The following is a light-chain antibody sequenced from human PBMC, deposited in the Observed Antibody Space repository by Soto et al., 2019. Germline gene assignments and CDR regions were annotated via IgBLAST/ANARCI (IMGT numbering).Light chain of an antibody. CDR2: GAS. Sequence: EIVLTQSPATLSLSPGAGPTVSCRASQSISSFLAWYQQKPGQAPRLLIYGASNRATGIPARFSGSGSGTDFTLTISSLEPEDFAVYYCQQHFNGPITFGQGTRLEIK. CDR1: QSISSF. V-gene: IGKV3-11*01. J-gene: IGKJ5*01. CDR3: QQHFNGPIT.